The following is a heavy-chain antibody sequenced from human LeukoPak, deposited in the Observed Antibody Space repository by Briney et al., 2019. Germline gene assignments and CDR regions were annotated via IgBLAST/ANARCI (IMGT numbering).Heavy chain of an antibody. Sequence: GGSLRLSCAASGFTISDDYLAWVRQAPGTGLEWISVIYGGGATYYADSVKGRFTISGDGSKNMLFLHMTNLSPEDGAVYYCARLLPASRHYFDYWGQGTPVTVSS. J-gene: IGHJ4*02. CDR2: IYGGGAT. D-gene: IGHD2-15*01. CDR3: ARLLPASRHYFDY. CDR1: GFTISDDY. V-gene: IGHV3-53*01.